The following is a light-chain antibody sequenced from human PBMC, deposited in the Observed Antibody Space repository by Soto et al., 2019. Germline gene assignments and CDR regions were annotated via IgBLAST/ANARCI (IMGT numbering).Light chain of an antibody. Sequence: QSALTQPASVSGSPGQSITISCTGTSTDIGRYNYVSWYQQHPDKAPKLIIYDVTTRPSGVSNRFSGSKSGNTASLTISGLQAEDEADYYCCSYTSSSTLGVFGGGTKVTVL. CDR1: STDIGRYNY. V-gene: IGLV2-14*03. CDR2: DVT. J-gene: IGLJ3*02. CDR3: CSYTSSSTLGV.